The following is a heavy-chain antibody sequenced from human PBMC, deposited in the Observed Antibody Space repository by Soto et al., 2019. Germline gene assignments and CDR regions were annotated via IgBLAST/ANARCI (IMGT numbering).Heavy chain of an antibody. CDR3: AREVLRLKYDFWSGPTDRLDP. Sequence: PSETLSLTCTVSGGSISSDDWSWIRQPPGKGLEWFGYIYYSGSTNYNPSLKSRVTISVDTSKNQFSLKLSSVTAADTAVYYCAREVLRLKYDFWSGPTDRLDPWGQGTLVTVSS. CDR1: GGSISSDD. J-gene: IGHJ5*02. V-gene: IGHV4-59*01. D-gene: IGHD3-3*01. CDR2: IYYSGST.